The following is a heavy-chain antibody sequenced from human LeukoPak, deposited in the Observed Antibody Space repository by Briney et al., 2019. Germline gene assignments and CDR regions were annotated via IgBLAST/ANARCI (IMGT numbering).Heavy chain of an antibody. Sequence: PGGSLRLSCAASGFTFSSYAMHWVRQAPGKGLEYVSAISSNGGSTYYANSVKGRFTISRDNSKNTLYLQMGSLRAEDMAVYYCARAGGTYGDFPADYWGQGTLVTVSS. V-gene: IGHV3-64*01. D-gene: IGHD4-17*01. CDR2: ISSNGGST. CDR3: ARAGGTYGDFPADY. J-gene: IGHJ4*02. CDR1: GFTFSSYA.